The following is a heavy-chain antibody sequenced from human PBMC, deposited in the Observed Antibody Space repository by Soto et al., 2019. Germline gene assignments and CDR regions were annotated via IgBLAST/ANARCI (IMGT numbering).Heavy chain of an antibody. CDR1: GYTFTGYY. J-gene: IGHJ3*02. V-gene: IGHV1-2*02. D-gene: IGHD3-16*02. Sequence: VASVKVSCKASGYTFTGYYMHWVRQAPGQGLEWMGWINPNSGGTNYAQKFQGRVTMTRDTSISTAYMELSRLRSDDTAVYYCARRYYDYVWGSYRLWGDAFDIWGQGTMVTVS. CDR2: INPNSGGT. CDR3: ARRYYDYVWGSYRLWGDAFDI.